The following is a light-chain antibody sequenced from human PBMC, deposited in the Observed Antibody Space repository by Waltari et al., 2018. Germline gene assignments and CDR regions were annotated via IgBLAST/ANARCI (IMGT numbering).Light chain of an antibody. CDR3: QQYNNWPRT. CDR1: PNINRY. CDR2: AAS. J-gene: IGKJ1*01. Sequence: DIQMTQAPSSLSASVGDTVTITCRASPNINRYLLWSQQKPGKAPKPLIYAASSLQSGVPSRFSASGSGTDFTLTISSLQPEDFAVYYCQQYNNWPRTFGQGTKVEIK. V-gene: IGKV1-39*01.